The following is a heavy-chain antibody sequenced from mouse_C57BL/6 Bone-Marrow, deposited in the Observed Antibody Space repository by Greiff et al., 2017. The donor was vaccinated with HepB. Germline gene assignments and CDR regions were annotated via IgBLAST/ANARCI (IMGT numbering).Heavy chain of an antibody. D-gene: IGHD4-1*01. V-gene: IGHV5-4*01. Sequence: EVKLMESGGGLVKPGGSLKLSCAASGFTFSSYAMSWVRQTPEKRLEWVATISDGGSYTYYPDNVKGRFTISRDNAKNNLYLQMSHLKSEDTAMYYCARDLGRGNYFDYWGQGTTHTVSS. CDR2: ISDGGSYT. CDR1: GFTFSSYA. J-gene: IGHJ2*01. CDR3: ARDLGRGNYFDY.